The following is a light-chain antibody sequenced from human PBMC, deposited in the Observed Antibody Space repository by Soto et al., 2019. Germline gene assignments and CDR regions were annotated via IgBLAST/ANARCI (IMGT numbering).Light chain of an antibody. CDR1: QSVTSN. V-gene: IGKV3-15*01. Sequence: EIVLTQSPCTLYLSPGERATLSCSASQSVTSNLAWYQQKPGQAPRLLIYGASTRATGIPARFSGSGSGTEFTLAISSLQSEDFAVYYCQQYNNWPPITFGQGTRLEIK. J-gene: IGKJ5*01. CDR3: QQYNNWPPIT. CDR2: GAS.